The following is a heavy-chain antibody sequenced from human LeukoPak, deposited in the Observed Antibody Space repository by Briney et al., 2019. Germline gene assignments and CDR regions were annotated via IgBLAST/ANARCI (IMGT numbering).Heavy chain of an antibody. Sequence: GGSLRLSCAASGFTFSTYGMHWVRQAPGKGLEWVAVISSDGSDKYYTDSVKGRFTISRDNSKNTLYLQMSSLRADDTALYYCAKERLGATTPNPDYWGQGTLVTVSS. CDR2: ISSDGSDK. CDR1: GFTFSTYG. D-gene: IGHD1-26*01. V-gene: IGHV3-30*18. J-gene: IGHJ4*02. CDR3: AKERLGATTPNPDY.